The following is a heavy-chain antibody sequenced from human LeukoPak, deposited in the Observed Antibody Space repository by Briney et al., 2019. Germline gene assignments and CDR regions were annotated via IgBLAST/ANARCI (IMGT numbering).Heavy chain of an antibody. CDR2: ISYDGSNK. D-gene: IGHD5/OR15-5a*01. V-gene: IGHV3-30*03. CDR1: GFTFSSYG. J-gene: IGHJ4*02. CDR3: ARHVYGYYFEF. Sequence: GRSLRLSCAASGFTFSSYGMHWVRQAPGKGLEWVAVISYDGSNKYYADSVKGRFTISRDNSKNTLYLQMNSLRAEDTAVYYCARHVYGYYFEFWGQGTLVTVSS.